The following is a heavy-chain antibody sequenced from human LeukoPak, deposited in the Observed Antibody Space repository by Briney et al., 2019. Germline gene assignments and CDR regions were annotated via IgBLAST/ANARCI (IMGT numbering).Heavy chain of an antibody. CDR2: VLGSGVPT. CDR1: GITFSKYG. V-gene: IGHV3-23*01. J-gene: IGHJ3*02. CDR3: AKDPNGDYIGTFDM. Sequence: GGSLRLSCAASGITFSKYGMSWVRQAPGKGLEWVATVLGSGVPTYYADSVQGRFTISRDNSKNMLYLQMNSLRAEDTAICYCAKDPNGDYIGTFDMWGQGTMVIVS. D-gene: IGHD4-17*01.